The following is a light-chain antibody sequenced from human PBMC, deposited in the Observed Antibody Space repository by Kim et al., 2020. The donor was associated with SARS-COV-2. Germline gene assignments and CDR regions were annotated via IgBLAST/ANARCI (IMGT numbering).Light chain of an antibody. V-gene: IGKV3D-15*01. Sequence: EVVMTQSPVTLSVSPGERATLSCRASQSVSSNLAWYQQKPGQPPRLLIYGASIRATGIPVRFSGSGSGTEFTLTISGLQSEDFAVYFCQQYGNWPPYTFGQGTKLEI. CDR2: GAS. CDR1: QSVSSN. CDR3: QQYGNWPPYT. J-gene: IGKJ2*01.